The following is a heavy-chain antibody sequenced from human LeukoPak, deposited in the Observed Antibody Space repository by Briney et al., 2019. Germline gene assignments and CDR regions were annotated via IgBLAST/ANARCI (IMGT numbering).Heavy chain of an antibody. V-gene: IGHV3-21*01. CDR2: ISSSSSYI. Sequence: KSGGSLRLSCAASEFTFSSYSMNWVCQAPGKGLEWVSSISSSSSYIYYSDSVKGRFTISRDNAKNSLYLQMNSLRAEDTAVYYCARDREGTYYDSSGQGAFDIWGQGTMVTVSS. D-gene: IGHD3-22*01. J-gene: IGHJ3*02. CDR3: ARDREGTYYDSSGQGAFDI. CDR1: EFTFSSYS.